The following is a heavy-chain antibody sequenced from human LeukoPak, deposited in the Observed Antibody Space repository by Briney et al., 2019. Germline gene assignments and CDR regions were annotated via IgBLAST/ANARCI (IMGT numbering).Heavy chain of an antibody. CDR1: QSPFTRYF. V-gene: IGHV1-2*06. CDR2: INPNSGGT. Sequence: ASVKVSCKASQSPFTRYFMPSVGQAPGLGLEWMGRINPNSGGTNYAQKFQGRVTRTRDTSISTAYMELSRLRSDDTAVYYCARDRIVTTPSYYYYGMDVWGQGTTVTVSS. D-gene: IGHD4-11*01. CDR3: ARDRIVTTPSYYYYGMDV. J-gene: IGHJ6*02.